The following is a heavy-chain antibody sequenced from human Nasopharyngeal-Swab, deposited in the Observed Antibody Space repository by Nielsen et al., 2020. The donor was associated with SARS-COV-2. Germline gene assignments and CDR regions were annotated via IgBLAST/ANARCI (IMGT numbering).Heavy chain of an antibody. D-gene: IGHD1-26*01. CDR3: ARVWGATCLN. V-gene: IGHV4-59*01. J-gene: IGHJ4*02. Sequence: WIRQPPGKGLEWIGYIYYSGSTNYNPSLKSRVTISVDTSKNQFSLKLNSVTAADTAVYYCARVWGATCLNWGQGTLVTVSS. CDR2: IYYSGST.